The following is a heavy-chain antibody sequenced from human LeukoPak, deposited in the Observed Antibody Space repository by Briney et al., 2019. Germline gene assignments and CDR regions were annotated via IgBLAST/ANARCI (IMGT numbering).Heavy chain of an antibody. CDR3: ARVPRLLYIRD. CDR1: GGSISSYY. V-gene: IGHV4-59*01. Sequence: PSETLSLTCTVSGGSISSYYWSWIRQPPGKGLEWIGYIYYSGSTNYNPSLKSRVPISVDTSKNKFSLKLSSVTAADTAVYYCARVPRLLYIRDWGQGTLVTVSS. D-gene: IGHD2-2*02. J-gene: IGHJ4*02. CDR2: IYYSGST.